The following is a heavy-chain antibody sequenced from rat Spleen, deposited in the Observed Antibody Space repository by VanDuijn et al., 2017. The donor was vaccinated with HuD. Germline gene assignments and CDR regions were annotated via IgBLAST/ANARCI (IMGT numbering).Heavy chain of an antibody. D-gene: IGHD1-11*01. CDR3: ARPTEGIAWFVY. V-gene: IGHV5-29*01. Sequence: EVQLVESDGGLVQPGRSLKLSCAASGFTFSDYYMAWVRQAPTKGLEWVATISYDGSSTYYRDSVKGRFTISRANAKSTLYLQMDSLRSEDTATYYCARPTEGIAWFVYWGQGTLVTVSS. J-gene: IGHJ3*01. CDR2: ISYDGSST. CDR1: GFTFSDYY.